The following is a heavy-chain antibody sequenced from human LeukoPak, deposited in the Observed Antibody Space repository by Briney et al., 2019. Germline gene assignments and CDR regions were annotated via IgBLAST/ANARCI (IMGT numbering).Heavy chain of an antibody. CDR2: ILYDGSSK. CDR3: AKDENYSYAI. V-gene: IGHV3-30*18. CDR1: GFTFNSYG. D-gene: IGHD5-18*01. Sequence: GRSLRLSCAASGFTFNSYGMHWVRQAPGKGLEWVAVILYDGSSKYYPDSLKGRFTISRHNSKNTMYLQMNSLRAEYTAVYYCAKDENYSYAIWGQGTLVTVSS. J-gene: IGHJ4*02.